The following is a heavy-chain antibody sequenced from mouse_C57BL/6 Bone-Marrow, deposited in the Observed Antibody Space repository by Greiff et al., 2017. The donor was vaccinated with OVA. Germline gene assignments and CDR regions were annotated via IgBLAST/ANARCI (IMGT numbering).Heavy chain of an antibody. V-gene: IGHV1-50*01. Sequence: VQLQQPGAELVKPGASVKLSCKASGYTFTSYWMQWVKQRPGQGLECIGEIDPSDSYTNYNQKFKGKATLTVDTSSSTAYMQLSSLTSEDSAVYYCARSADGYYAMDYWGQGTSVTVSS. J-gene: IGHJ4*01. CDR1: GYTFTSYW. CDR3: ARSADGYYAMDY. D-gene: IGHD2-3*01. CDR2: IDPSDSYT.